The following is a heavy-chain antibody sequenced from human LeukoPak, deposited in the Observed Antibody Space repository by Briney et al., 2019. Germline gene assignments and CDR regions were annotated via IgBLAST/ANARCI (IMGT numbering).Heavy chain of an antibody. CDR1: GGSVSSGSYY. V-gene: IGHV4-61*01. J-gene: IGHJ4*02. CDR3: AKNHDFWSGYSNY. D-gene: IGHD3-3*01. Sequence: SETLSLTCTASGGSVSSGSYYWSWIRQPPGKGLEWIGYIYYSGSTNYNPSLKSRVTISVDTSKNQFSLKLSSVTAEDTAVYYCAKNHDFWSGYSNYWGQGTLVTVSS. CDR2: IYYSGST.